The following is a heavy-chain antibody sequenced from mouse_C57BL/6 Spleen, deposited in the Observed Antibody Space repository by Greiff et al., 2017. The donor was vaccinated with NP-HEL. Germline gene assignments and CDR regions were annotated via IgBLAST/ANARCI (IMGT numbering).Heavy chain of an antibody. D-gene: IGHD1-1*01. CDR3: ARGGYYYGSSRYYYAMDY. CDR1: GFTFSDYG. CDR2: ISSGSSTI. J-gene: IGHJ4*01. V-gene: IGHV5-17*01. Sequence: EVKLVESGGGLVKPGGSLKLSCAASGFTFSDYGMHWVRQAPEKGLEWVAYISSGSSTIYYADTVKGRFTLSRDNAKNTLFLQMTSLRSEDTAMYYCARGGYYYGSSRYYYAMDYWGQGTSVTVSS.